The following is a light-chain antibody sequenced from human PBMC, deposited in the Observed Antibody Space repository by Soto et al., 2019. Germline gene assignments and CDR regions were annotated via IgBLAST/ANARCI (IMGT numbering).Light chain of an antibody. CDR2: AAS. CDR1: QGLGSF. V-gene: IGKV1-9*01. J-gene: IGKJ5*01. Sequence: DIQLTQSPSFLSASAGDRVTITCRASQGLGSFLAWYQQKPGRAPKLLIYAASTLQSGVPSRFSGSGSGTEFTLTITSLQPEDFATYYCQQLNFFPITFGQGTRLEIK. CDR3: QQLNFFPIT.